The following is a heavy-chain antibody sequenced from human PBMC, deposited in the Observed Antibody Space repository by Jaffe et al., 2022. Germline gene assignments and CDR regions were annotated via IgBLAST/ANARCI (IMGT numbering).Heavy chain of an antibody. V-gene: IGHV4-59*01. D-gene: IGHD6-19*01. CDR3: ARDFPYSSGWYGVD. CDR1: GGSISSYY. J-gene: IGHJ4*02. Sequence: QVQLQESGPGLVKPSETLSLTCTVSGGSISSYYWSWIRQPPGKGLEWIGYIYYSGSTNYNPSLKSRVTISVDTSKNQFSLKLSSVTAADTAVYYCARDFPYSSGWYGVDWGQGTLVTVSS. CDR2: IYYSGST.